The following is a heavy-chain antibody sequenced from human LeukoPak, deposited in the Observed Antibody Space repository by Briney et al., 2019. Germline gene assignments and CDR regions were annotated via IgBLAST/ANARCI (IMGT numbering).Heavy chain of an antibody. CDR3: AKRHYGSGVYYFDY. V-gene: IGHV3-23*01. Sequence: TGGSLRLSCAASGFTFSSYAMSWVRQAPGKGLEWVSAISGSGGSTYYADSVKGRFTISRDNSKNTLYLQMNSLRAEDTAVYYCAKRHYGSGVYYFDYWGQETLITVSS. D-gene: IGHD3-10*01. CDR1: GFTFSSYA. CDR2: ISGSGGST. J-gene: IGHJ4*02.